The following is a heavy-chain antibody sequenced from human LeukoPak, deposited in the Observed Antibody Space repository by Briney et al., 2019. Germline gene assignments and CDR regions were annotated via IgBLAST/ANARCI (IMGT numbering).Heavy chain of an antibody. J-gene: IGHJ4*02. CDR3: AKDRASAAAGTFGY. CDR2: ISGSGGST. Sequence: GGSLRLSCAASGFTFSDHFMTWVRQAPGKGLEWVSAISGSGGSTYYADSVRGRFTISRDNSKNTLYLQMNSLRAEDTAVYYCAKDRASAAAGTFGYWGQGTLVTVSS. V-gene: IGHV3-23*01. D-gene: IGHD6-13*01. CDR1: GFTFSDHF.